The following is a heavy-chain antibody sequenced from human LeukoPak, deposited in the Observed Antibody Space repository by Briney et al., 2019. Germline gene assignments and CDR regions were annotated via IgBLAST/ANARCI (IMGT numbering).Heavy chain of an antibody. V-gene: IGHV3-15*01. CDR2: IKSNSDGGTT. D-gene: IGHD3-10*01. CDR3: TTAYYYGSGSPDH. CDR1: GFTFTNAC. J-gene: IGHJ4*02. Sequence: GGSLRLSCAASGFTFTNACMKWVRQAPGKGLEWVGHIKSNSDGGTTTYAAPVKGRFTISRDDSKDALYLQMNNLKTEDTAVYYCTTAYYYGSGSPDHWGQRTLVTVSP.